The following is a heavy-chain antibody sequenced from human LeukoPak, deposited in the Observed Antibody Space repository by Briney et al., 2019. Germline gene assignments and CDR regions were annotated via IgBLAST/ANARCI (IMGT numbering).Heavy chain of an antibody. CDR1: GFTFSSYA. CDR2: VSWNSGRI. CDR3: AKDVSLTFFYMDV. V-gene: IGHV3-9*01. Sequence: AGGSLRLSCAASGFTFSSYAMSWVRQAPGKGLEWVSGVSWNSGRIGYADSVKGRFTISRDNARNPLYLQMNSLRAEDTAFYYCAKDVSLTFFYMDVWGKGTTVTISS. D-gene: IGHD3-3*01. J-gene: IGHJ6*03.